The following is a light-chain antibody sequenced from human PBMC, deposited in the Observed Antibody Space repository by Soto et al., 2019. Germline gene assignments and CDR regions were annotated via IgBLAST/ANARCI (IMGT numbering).Light chain of an antibody. V-gene: IGLV2-8*01. Sequence: QSVLAQPPSASGSPGQPVTISCTGTSSDVGGYDYVSWYQQYPGKTPKLLIYEVSKRPSGVPDRFSGSKTGNTASLTISGLQADDEADYYCCSLTTSHTYVFGSGTKVTVL. J-gene: IGLJ1*01. CDR3: CSLTTSHTYV. CDR2: EVS. CDR1: SSDVGGYDY.